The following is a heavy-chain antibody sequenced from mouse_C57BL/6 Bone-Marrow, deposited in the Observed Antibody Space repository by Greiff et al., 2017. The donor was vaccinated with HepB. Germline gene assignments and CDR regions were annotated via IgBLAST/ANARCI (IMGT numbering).Heavy chain of an antibody. V-gene: IGHV7-1*01. CDR3: ARVPYYDYDSWYFDV. D-gene: IGHD2-4*01. Sequence: DVKLVESGGGLVQSGRSLRLSCATSGFTFSDFYMEWVRQAPGKGLEWIAASRNKANDYTTEYSASVKGRFIVSRDTSQSILYLQMNALRAEDTAIYYCARVPYYDYDSWYFDVWGTGTTVTVSS. J-gene: IGHJ1*03. CDR1: GFTFSDFY. CDR2: SRNKANDYTT.